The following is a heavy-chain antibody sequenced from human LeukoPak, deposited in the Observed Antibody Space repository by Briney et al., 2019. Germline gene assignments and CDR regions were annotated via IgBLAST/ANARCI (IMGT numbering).Heavy chain of an antibody. V-gene: IGHV4-59*01. CDR2: IYYSGST. CDR1: GGSISSYY. Sequence: KPSETLSLTCTVSGGSISSYYWSWIRQPPGKGLEWIGYIYYSGSTNYNPSLKSRVTISVDTSKNQFSLKLSSVTAADTAVYYCARVGPYYYASSGYLDYWGQGTLVTVSS. CDR3: ARVGPYYYASSGYLDY. D-gene: IGHD3-22*01. J-gene: IGHJ4*02.